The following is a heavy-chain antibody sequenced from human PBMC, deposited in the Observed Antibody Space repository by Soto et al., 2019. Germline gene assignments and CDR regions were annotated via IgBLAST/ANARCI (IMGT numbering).Heavy chain of an antibody. J-gene: IGHJ6*02. CDR1: GFTFSSYA. Sequence: EVQLLESGGGLVQPGGSLRLSCAASGFTFSSYAMSWVRQAPGKGLEWVSGISGSGDSTYYAHSVRGRFTISRDNSKNTLYLQMNSLRAEDTAVYYCAKDRDGAAAGPTKFYGMDVWGQGTTVTVSS. CDR2: ISGSGDST. CDR3: AKDRDGAAAGPTKFYGMDV. D-gene: IGHD6-13*01. V-gene: IGHV3-23*01.